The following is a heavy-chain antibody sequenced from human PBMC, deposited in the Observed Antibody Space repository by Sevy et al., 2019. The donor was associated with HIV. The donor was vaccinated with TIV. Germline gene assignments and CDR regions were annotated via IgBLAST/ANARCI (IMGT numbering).Heavy chain of an antibody. V-gene: IGHV3-30*04. CDR1: GFTFSSYA. Sequence: GGSLRLSCAASGFTFSSYAMHWVRQAPGKGLEWVALISYEGSNKYYADSVKGRFTISRDNSKNMLYLQMNSLRAEDTAVYSCASLMDHNYYDTPSYYSGYWGQGTLVTVSS. CDR3: ASLMDHNYYDTPSYYSGY. CDR2: ISYEGSNK. D-gene: IGHD3-22*01. J-gene: IGHJ4*02.